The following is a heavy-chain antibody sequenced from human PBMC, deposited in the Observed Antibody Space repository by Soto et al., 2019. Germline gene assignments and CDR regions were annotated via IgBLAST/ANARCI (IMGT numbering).Heavy chain of an antibody. V-gene: IGHV3-48*02. CDR2: ISSSSTI. D-gene: IGHD3-16*01. CDR3: ARAGHEGGY. Sequence: EVQLVESGGGLVQPGGSLRLSCAASGFTFSSYSMNWVRQAPGKGLEWVSYISSSSTIYYADSVKGRFTISRDNAKNALYRQMNSLRDEETAVYYCARAGHEGGYWGQGTLVTVSS. CDR1: GFTFSSYS. J-gene: IGHJ4*02.